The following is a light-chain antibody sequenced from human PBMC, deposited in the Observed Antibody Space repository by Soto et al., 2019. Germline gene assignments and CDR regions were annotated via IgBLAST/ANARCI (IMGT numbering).Light chain of an antibody. CDR1: QSVSSD. J-gene: IGKJ1*01. CDR3: QQYMSYS. V-gene: IGKV1-5*01. CDR2: HAS. Sequence: MTQSPATLSVSPGERATLSCRASQSVSSDLAWYHQKPGTAPKLLIYHASTLESGVPSRFSGSGSRTEFTLTISSLQPDDFATYYCQQYMSYSFGQGTKVDIK.